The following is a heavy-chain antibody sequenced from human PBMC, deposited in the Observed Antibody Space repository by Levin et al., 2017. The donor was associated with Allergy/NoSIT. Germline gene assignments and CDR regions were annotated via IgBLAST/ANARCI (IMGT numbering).Heavy chain of an antibody. CDR1: GFTFSTYA. CDR2: IGAGGVGT. CDR3: AKYRHIDVAGRAFDY. D-gene: IGHD6-19*01. Sequence: GGSLRLSCAASGFTFSTYAMTWVRQAPGKGLEWVSSIGAGGVGTYYADSVKGRFTISRDNSKNTLYVQMNSLRAEDAAVYYCAKYRHIDVAGRAFDYWGQGTLVTVSS. J-gene: IGHJ4*02. V-gene: IGHV3-23*01.